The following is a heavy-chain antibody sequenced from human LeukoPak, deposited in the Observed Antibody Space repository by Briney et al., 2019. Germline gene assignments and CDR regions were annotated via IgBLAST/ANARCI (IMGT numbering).Heavy chain of an antibody. CDR2: IYSGGST. J-gene: IGHJ4*02. Sequence: GGSLRLSCAASGLIVSSNYMSWVRQAPGKGLEWVSVIYSGGSTYYADSVKGRFTISRDNSKNTLYLQMNSLRAEDTAVYYCARANPTTPIYYFDFWGRGTLVTVSS. V-gene: IGHV3-53*01. CDR3: ARANPTTPIYYFDF. D-gene: IGHD4-17*01. CDR1: GLIVSSNY.